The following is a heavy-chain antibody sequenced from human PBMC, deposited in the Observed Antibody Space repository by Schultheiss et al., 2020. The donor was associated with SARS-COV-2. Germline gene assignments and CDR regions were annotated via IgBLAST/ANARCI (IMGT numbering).Heavy chain of an antibody. CDR3: AVVVTSDAFDI. Sequence: SQTLSLTCAVSGYSISSGYYWTWIRQPPGGGLEWIGEIHHSGGTNYNPSLKSRVTISVDKSKNQFSLKLSTVTAADTAVYYCAVVVTSDAFDIWGQGTMVTVSS. CDR1: GYSISSGYY. D-gene: IGHD2-15*01. CDR2: IHHSGGT. V-gene: IGHV4-38-2*01. J-gene: IGHJ3*02.